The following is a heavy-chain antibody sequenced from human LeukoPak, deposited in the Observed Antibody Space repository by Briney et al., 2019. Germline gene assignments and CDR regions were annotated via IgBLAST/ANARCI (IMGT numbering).Heavy chain of an antibody. J-gene: IGHJ5*02. CDR2: IRYDGSNK. D-gene: IGHD2-21*01. CDR1: GFSFDSYG. V-gene: IGHV3-30*02. Sequence: GGSLRLSCAASGFSFDSYGMHWVCQAPGKGLEWVAFIRYDGSNKYYADSVTGRFSISRDNSKNTLYLQMNSLRVEDTAVYYCAKNAHGEFDPWRQGTLVTVSS. CDR3: AKNAHGEFDP.